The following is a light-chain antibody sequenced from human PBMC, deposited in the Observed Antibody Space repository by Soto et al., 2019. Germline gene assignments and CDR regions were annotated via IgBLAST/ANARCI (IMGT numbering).Light chain of an antibody. CDR1: QSISNW. J-gene: IGKJ5*01. Sequence: DIRMTQSPSTLSASVGDRVTITCRASQSISNWLAWYQQKPGKAPKLLICDASSLESGVPSRFSGSAFGTEFTLTISSLQPDDFATYYCQHYETYPITFGQGTRLEI. V-gene: IGKV1-5*01. CDR2: DAS. CDR3: QHYETYPIT.